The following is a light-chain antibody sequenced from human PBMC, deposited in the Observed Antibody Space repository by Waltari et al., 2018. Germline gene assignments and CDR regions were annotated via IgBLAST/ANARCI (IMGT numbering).Light chain of an antibody. CDR2: LNSDGSH. CDR1: SGHSSYA. J-gene: IGLJ3*02. Sequence: QLVLTQSPSASASLGSSVNLTCPLRSGHSSYAIHWPRQQPEKGPRYLMKLNSDGSHSKGDGIPDRFSGSSSGAERYLSISSLQSEDEADYYCQTWGTGSWVFGGGTKLTVL. V-gene: IGLV4-69*01. CDR3: QTWGTGSWV.